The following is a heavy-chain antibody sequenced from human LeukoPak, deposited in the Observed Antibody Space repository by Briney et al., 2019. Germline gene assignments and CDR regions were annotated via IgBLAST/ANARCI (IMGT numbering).Heavy chain of an antibody. CDR2: INPNSGGT. J-gene: IGHJ4*02. Sequence: ASVKVSCKVSGYTFTGYYIHWVRQAPGQGLEWMGWINPNSGGTNYAQKFQGRVTMTRDTSISTAYMELRSLRSDDTAVYYCARDDVLGGWGIDYWGQGTLVTVSS. CDR1: GYTFTGYY. D-gene: IGHD3-16*01. CDR3: ARDDVLGGWGIDY. V-gene: IGHV1-2*02.